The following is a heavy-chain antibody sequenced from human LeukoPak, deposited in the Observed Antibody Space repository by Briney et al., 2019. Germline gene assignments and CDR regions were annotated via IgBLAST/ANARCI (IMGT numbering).Heavy chain of an antibody. V-gene: IGHV3-48*03. J-gene: IGHJ4*02. CDR3: ARAFDY. CDR1: GFTFSSYE. CDR2: ISSSSNTM. Sequence: GGSLRLSCVVSGFTFSSYEMNWVRQAPGKGLEWVSYISSSSNTMYYADSVKGRFTISRDNAKNSLYLQMNSLRDEDTAVYYCARAFDYWGQGTLVAVSS.